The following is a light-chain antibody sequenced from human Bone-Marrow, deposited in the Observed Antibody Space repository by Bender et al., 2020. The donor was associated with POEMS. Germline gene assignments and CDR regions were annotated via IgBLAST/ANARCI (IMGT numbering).Light chain of an antibody. CDR2: DVS. V-gene: IGLV2-14*03. Sequence: QSALTQPASMSGSPGQSITISCTGTSSDIGAYNYVSWYQQHPGKAPKVIIYDVSHRPSGVSYRFSGSKSGNTASLTVSGLQAEDEADYYCNSYSTTGGVVFGGGTKLTVL. CDR1: SSDIGAYNY. J-gene: IGLJ2*01. CDR3: NSYSTTGGVV.